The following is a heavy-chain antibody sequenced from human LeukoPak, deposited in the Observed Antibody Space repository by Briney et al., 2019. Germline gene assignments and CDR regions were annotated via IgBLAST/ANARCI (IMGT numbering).Heavy chain of an antibody. Sequence: QPGGSLLLSCAASGFTFSSYAMGWVRPAPGKGLEGVLSIKGGGGDPFYADSVRGRFTISRDNSKNTLYLQLNRLRAEDTAVDFCAKGGHCLDPFYCWGQGALVTVSS. CDR3: AKGGHCLDPFYC. CDR1: GFTFSSYA. J-gene: IGHJ4*02. CDR2: IKGGGGDP. V-gene: IGHV3-23*01. D-gene: IGHD2-21*01.